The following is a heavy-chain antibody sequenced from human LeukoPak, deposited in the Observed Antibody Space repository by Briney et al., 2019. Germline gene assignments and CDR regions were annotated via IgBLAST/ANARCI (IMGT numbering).Heavy chain of an antibody. D-gene: IGHD6-13*01. CDR1: GGSISSGGYY. V-gene: IGHV4-31*03. CDR2: IYYSGST. CDR3: ARDSSWSDYYFDY. J-gene: IGHJ4*02. Sequence: KSSETLSLTCTVSGGSISSGGYYWSWIRQHPGKGLEWIGYIYYSGSTYYNPSLKSRVTISVDTSKNQFSLKLSSVTAADTAVHYCARDSSWSDYYFDYWGQGTLVTVSS.